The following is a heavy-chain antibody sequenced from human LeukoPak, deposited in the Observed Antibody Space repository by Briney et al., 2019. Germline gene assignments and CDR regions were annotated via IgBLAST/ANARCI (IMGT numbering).Heavy chain of an antibody. V-gene: IGHV1-46*01. CDR3: ARDGNGDYPYGFDF. CDR1: GYTFTGYY. J-gene: IGHJ3*01. CDR2: MSADGVTR. Sequence: ASVKVSCKASGYTFTGYYMHWVRQAPGQGLEWVGVMSADGVTRIYAQNFQGRVTVTRSTSTSTVYMELSGLRSEDSAVYYCARDGNGDYPYGFDFWGQGTMVTVSS. D-gene: IGHD4-17*01.